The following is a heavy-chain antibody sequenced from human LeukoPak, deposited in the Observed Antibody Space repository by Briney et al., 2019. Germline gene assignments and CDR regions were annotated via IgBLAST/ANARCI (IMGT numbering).Heavy chain of an antibody. CDR3: ARGYSGYEY. V-gene: IGHV3-7*01. CDR1: GFIFSDYW. CDR2: INQDGSER. Sequence: GGSLRLSCAASGFIFSDYWVTWVRQAPGKGLEWVANINQDGSERSYVDSVKGRFTISRDNAKNSLSVQMNSLRAEDTAVYYCARGYSGYEYWGQGTLVTVSS. D-gene: IGHD5-12*01. J-gene: IGHJ4*02.